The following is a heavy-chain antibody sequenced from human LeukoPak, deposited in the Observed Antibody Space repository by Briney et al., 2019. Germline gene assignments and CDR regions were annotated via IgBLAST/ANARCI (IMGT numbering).Heavy chain of an antibody. Sequence: GGSLRLSCAASGFTFSSYGMHWVRQAPGKGLEWVAFIRYDGSNKYYADSVKGRFTISRDNSKNTLYLQMNSLRAEDTAVYYCAKGGNYNSYYYYMDVWGKGTPVTVSS. V-gene: IGHV3-30*02. CDR3: AKGGNYNSYYYYMDV. CDR2: IRYDGSNK. J-gene: IGHJ6*03. CDR1: GFTFSSYG. D-gene: IGHD5-24*01.